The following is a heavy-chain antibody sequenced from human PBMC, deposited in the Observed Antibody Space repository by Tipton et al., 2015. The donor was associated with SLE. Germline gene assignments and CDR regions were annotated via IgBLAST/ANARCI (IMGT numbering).Heavy chain of an antibody. CDR3: ARAPTSRLDY. CDR2: INSDGSST. J-gene: IGHJ4*02. V-gene: IGHV3-74*01. CDR1: GFTFDDYG. D-gene: IGHD1-1*01. Sequence: GSLRLSCAASGFTFDDYGMSWVRQAPGKGLVWVSRINSDGSSTGYADSVKGRFTISRDNAKNTLFLHMNSLRAEDTAVYYCARAPTSRLDYWGQGTLVTVPS.